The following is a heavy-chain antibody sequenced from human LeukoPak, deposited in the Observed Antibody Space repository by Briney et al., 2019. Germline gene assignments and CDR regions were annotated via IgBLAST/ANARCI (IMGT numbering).Heavy chain of an antibody. V-gene: IGHV1-46*02. D-gene: IGHD2-15*01. CDR2: IHPNDGGT. Sequence: ASVKVSCKTSGYTFNIYYVQWVRQAPGQGLEWMGVIHPNDGGTTYAQKFKGRIIMTSDTATSTIYMELSSLKSDDTAVYYCARGDIDHWGQGTLVTVSS. CDR3: ARGDIDH. CDR1: GYTFNIYY. J-gene: IGHJ5*02.